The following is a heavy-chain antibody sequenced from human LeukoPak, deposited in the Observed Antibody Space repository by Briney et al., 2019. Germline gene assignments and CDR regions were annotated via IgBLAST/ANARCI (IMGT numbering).Heavy chain of an antibody. J-gene: IGHJ4*02. CDR2: IYYSGST. D-gene: IGHD2-21*02. V-gene: IGHV4-39*07. Sequence: SETLSLTCTVSGGSISSGGYYWSWIRQHPGKGLEWIGSIYYSGSTYYNPSLKSRVTISVDTSKNQFSLKLSSVTAADTAVYYCARGPPYIVVVTAIGFFDYWGQGTLVTVSS. CDR1: GGSISSGGYY. CDR3: ARGPPYIVVVTAIGFFDY.